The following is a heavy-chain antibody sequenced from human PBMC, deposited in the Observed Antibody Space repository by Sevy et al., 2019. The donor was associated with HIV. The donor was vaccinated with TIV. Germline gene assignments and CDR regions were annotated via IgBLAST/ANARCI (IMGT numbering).Heavy chain of an antibody. Sequence: ASVKVSCMVSGYTLSKLSMHWVRQAPGKGPEWMGGFDPEDGETIYAQKFQGRVTMTEDTSTDTAYMELSSLRTEDTAVYYCATLDFWSDYPLYGMDVWGQGTTVTASS. D-gene: IGHD3-3*01. CDR2: FDPEDGET. CDR1: GYTLSKLS. V-gene: IGHV1-24*01. CDR3: ATLDFWSDYPLYGMDV. J-gene: IGHJ6*02.